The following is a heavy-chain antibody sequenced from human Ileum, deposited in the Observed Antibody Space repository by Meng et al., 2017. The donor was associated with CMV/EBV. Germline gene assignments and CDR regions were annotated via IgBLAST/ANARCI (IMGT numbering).Heavy chain of an antibody. V-gene: IGHV3-33*06. D-gene: IGHD1-26*01. CDR2: IWYDGSNK. CDR1: GLPFSSYG. J-gene: IGHJ4*02. CDR3: AKDRSGSFD. Sequence: LRLSCAASGLPFSSYGMHWVRQAPGKGLEWVAVIWYDGSNKYYADSVKGRFTISRDNSKNTLYLQMNSLRAEDTAVYYCAKDRSGSFDWGQGTLVTVSS.